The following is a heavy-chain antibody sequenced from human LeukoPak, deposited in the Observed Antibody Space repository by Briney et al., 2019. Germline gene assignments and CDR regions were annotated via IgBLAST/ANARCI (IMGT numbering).Heavy chain of an antibody. CDR2: IYYSGST. CDR1: GGSISSYY. CDR3: ARTTEGGYTYDYFYYYYMDV. J-gene: IGHJ6*03. V-gene: IGHV4-59*01. Sequence: PSETLSLTCSVSGGSISSYYWSWIRQPPGKGLEWIGYIYYSGSTNYNPSLRSRVTISVDTSKNQFSLKLSSVTAADTAVYYCARTTEGGYTYDYFYYYYMDVWGKGTTVTISS. D-gene: IGHD5-18*01.